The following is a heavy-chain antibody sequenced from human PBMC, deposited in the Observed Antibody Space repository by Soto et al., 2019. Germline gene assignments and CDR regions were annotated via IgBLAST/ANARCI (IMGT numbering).Heavy chain of an antibody. CDR2: IYTSASI. Sequence: SETLSLTCSVSGADINTYSWTWIRQPAGKGLEWIGRIYTSASINYNPSLRGRVTLSVDTSTNQVSLKLASVTAADTAVYYCARGRVVVPAAVMFNCLDPWGQGALVTVSS. CDR3: ARGRVVVPAAVMFNCLDP. J-gene: IGHJ5*02. V-gene: IGHV4-4*07. D-gene: IGHD2-2*01. CDR1: GADINTYS.